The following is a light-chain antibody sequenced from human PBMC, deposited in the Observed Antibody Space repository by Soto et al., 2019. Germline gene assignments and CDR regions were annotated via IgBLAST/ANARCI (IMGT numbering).Light chain of an antibody. CDR2: DAS. CDR1: QSVSRY. Sequence: EIVLTQSPATLSLSPGERASLSYRASQSVSRYLAWYQQKPGQAPRFLIYDASNRATGIPARFSGSGSGTDFTLTIRSLEPEDFAVYYCQQSSDWPRINCGQGTRRAIK. CDR3: QQSSDWPRIN. V-gene: IGKV3-11*01. J-gene: IGKJ5*01.